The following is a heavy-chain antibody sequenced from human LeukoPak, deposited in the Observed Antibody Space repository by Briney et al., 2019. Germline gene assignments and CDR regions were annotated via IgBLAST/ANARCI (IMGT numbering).Heavy chain of an antibody. CDR3: ARAGAAAGSDY. D-gene: IGHD6-13*01. Sequence: GGSLRLSCTASGFTFRDHYMSWIRQAPGKGLEGVAYISSDSFSIHYADSVKGRFTISRDNAKKSVYLQMNSLRLEDTAVYYCARAGAAAGSDYWGQGTPVTVPS. CDR1: GFTFRDHY. CDR2: ISSDSFSI. V-gene: IGHV3-11*01. J-gene: IGHJ4*02.